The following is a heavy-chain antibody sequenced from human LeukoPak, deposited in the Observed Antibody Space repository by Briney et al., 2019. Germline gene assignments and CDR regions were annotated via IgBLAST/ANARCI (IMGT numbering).Heavy chain of an antibody. Sequence: ASVKASCKASGGTFSSYAISWVRQAPGQGLEWMGGIIPIFGTANYAQKFQGRVTITADESTSTAYMELSSLRSEDTAVYYCARGDTPESDYWGQGTLVTVSS. V-gene: IGHV1-69*01. CDR2: IIPIFGTA. CDR3: ARGDTPESDY. CDR1: GGTFSSYA. D-gene: IGHD2-15*01. J-gene: IGHJ4*02.